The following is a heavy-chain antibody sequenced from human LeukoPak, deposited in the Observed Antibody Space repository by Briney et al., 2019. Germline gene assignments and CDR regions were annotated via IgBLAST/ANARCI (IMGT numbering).Heavy chain of an antibody. V-gene: IGHV3-23*01. CDR2: ISGSGGST. Sequence: GGSLRLSCAASGFTFSSYAMSWVRQAPGKGLEWVSGISGSGGSTYYADSVKGRFTISRDNSKNTMYLQMNSLRAEDTAAYYCAKVFSSSFDYWGQGTLVTVSS. D-gene: IGHD6-6*01. CDR1: GFTFSSYA. CDR3: AKVFSSSFDY. J-gene: IGHJ4*02.